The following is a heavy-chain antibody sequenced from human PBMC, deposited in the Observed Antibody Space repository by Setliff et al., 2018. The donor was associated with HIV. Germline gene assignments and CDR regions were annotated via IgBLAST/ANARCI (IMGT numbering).Heavy chain of an antibody. CDR2: IHTGGST. Sequence: PSETLSLTCTVSGGSISSGGFYWSWIRQPAWKGLEWIGRIHTGGSTDFNPSLKSRLTISVDTSKIQFSLNLSSVTAADTAVYYCARDSCLYGSGGFCYWGQGTLVTVSS. V-gene: IGHV4-61*02. CDR3: ARDSCLYGSGGFCY. D-gene: IGHD3-10*01. CDR1: GGSISSGGFY. J-gene: IGHJ4*02.